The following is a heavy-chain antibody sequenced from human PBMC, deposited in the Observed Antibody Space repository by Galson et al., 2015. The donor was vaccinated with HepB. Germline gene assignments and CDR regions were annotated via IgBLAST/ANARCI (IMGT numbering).Heavy chain of an antibody. CDR3: ARGGLLWFGELLDY. CDR2: IYYSGST. D-gene: IGHD3-10*01. CDR1: GGSISSSSYY. Sequence: ETLSLTCTVSGGSISSSSYYWGWIRQPPGKGLEWIGSIYYSGSTYYNPSLKSRVTISVDTSKNQFSLKLSSVTAADTAVYYCARGGLLWFGELLDYWGQGTLVTVSS. J-gene: IGHJ4*02. V-gene: IGHV4-39*01.